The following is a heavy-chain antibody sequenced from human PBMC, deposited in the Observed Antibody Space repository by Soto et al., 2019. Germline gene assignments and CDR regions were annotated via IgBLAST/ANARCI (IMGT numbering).Heavy chain of an antibody. CDR3: GRQSDRYCSGGSCYGQVDY. D-gene: IGHD2-15*01. CDR2: ISSSSSYI. Sequence: GGSLRLSCAASGFTFSSYSMNWVRQAPGKGLEWVSSISSSSSYIYYADSVKGRFTISRDNAKNSLYLQMNSLRAEDTAVYYCGRQSDRYCSGGSCYGQVDYWGQGTLVTVSS. J-gene: IGHJ4*02. CDR1: GFTFSSYS. V-gene: IGHV3-21*01.